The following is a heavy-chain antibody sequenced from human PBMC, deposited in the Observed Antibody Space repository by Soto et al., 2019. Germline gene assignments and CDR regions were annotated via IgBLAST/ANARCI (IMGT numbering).Heavy chain of an antibody. V-gene: IGHV3-23*01. D-gene: IGHD3-22*01. Sequence: EVQLLESGGGLVQPGGSLRLSCAASGFTFSSYAMSWVRQATGKGLEWVSAISGSGGSTYYADSVKGRFTICRDNSKNTLYLQMNSLRAEDTAVYYCARVRTLGYDSSGPFDYWGQGTLVTVSS. J-gene: IGHJ4*02. CDR3: ARVRTLGYDSSGPFDY. CDR1: GFTFSSYA. CDR2: ISGSGGST.